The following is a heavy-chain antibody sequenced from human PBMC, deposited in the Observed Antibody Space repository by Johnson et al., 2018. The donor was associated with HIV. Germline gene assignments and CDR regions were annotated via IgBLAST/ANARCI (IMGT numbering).Heavy chain of an antibody. CDR1: GFIFSSYA. Sequence: QVQLVESGGGLVQPGGSLRLSCAASGFIFSSYAMHWVRQAPGKGLEWVAVISYDGSNQYYADSVKGRFTISRDTSKNTLYLQMSSLKVEDTALYYCARDGESQQLPLGDALDVWGRGTMVIVSS. J-gene: IGHJ3*01. V-gene: IGHV3-30*14. CDR3: ARDGESQQLPLGDALDV. D-gene: IGHD6-13*01. CDR2: ISYDGSNQ.